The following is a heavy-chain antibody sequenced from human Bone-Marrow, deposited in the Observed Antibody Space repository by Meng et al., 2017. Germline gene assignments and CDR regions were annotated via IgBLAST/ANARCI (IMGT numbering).Heavy chain of an antibody. Sequence: ASVKVSCKASGYTFTGYYMHWVRQAPGQGLEWMGWINPNSGGTNYAQKFQGRVTMTRDTSISTAYMELSSLRSEDTAVYYCARGPTYYYGSGSYACGTYDWGMGFWGQGTMVTVSS. D-gene: IGHD3-10*01. V-gene: IGHV1-2*02. CDR3: ARGPTYYYGSGSYACGTYDWGMGF. J-gene: IGHJ4*02. CDR2: INPNSGGT. CDR1: GYTFTGYY.